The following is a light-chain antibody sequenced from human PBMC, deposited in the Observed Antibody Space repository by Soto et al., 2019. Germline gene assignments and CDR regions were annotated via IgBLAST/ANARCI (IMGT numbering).Light chain of an antibody. Sequence: QSALTQPASVSGSPRQSITISCTGTSSDVGGYNYVSWYQQHPGKAPKLMIYEVSNRPSGVSNRFSGSKSGNTASLTISGLQAEDEADYYCSSYTSSITPNWVFGGGTKVTVL. V-gene: IGLV2-14*01. CDR1: SSDVGGYNY. CDR2: EVS. J-gene: IGLJ3*02. CDR3: SSYTSSITPNWV.